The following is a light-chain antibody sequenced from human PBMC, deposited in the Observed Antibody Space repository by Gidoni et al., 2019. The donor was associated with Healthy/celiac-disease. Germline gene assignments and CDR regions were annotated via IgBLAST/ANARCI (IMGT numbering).Light chain of an antibody. J-gene: IGKJ1*01. CDR1: QSVSSY. CDR3: QQRSNWPPWT. V-gene: IGKV3-11*01. Sequence: EIALTQSPATLSLSPAERATLPCRASQSVSSYLAWYQQKPGQAPRLLIYDASNRATGIPARFSGSGSGTDFTLTISSLEPEDFAVYYCQQRSNWPPWTFGQGTKVEIK. CDR2: DAS.